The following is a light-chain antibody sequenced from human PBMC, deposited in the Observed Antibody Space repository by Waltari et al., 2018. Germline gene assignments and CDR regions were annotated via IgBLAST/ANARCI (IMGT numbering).Light chain of an antibody. CDR1: QSVSTW. V-gene: IGKV1-5*03. CDR2: AAS. CDR3: QQYNSYPLT. J-gene: IGKJ4*01. Sequence: DIQMTQYPSTLSALVGDRVTTTCRASQSVSTWLAWYQQKPGKAPKLLLYAASSSASGVPSRFSGGGSAKEFTLTISSLQPDDFAAYYCQQYNSYPLTFGGGTKVEIK.